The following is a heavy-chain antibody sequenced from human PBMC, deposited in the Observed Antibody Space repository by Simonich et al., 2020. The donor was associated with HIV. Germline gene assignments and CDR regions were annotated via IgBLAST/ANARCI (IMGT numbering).Heavy chain of an antibody. CDR1: GFTFSSYW. CDR2: INSDGSST. J-gene: IGHJ6*02. Sequence: EVQLVESGGGLVQPGGSLRLSCAASGFTFSSYWMHWVRQAPGKGLGWDSRINSDGSSTSYADSVKGRFTISRDNAKNTLYLQMNSLRAEDTAVYYCARWGGATTVYYYGMDVWGQGTTVTVSS. CDR3: ARWGGATTVYYYGMDV. V-gene: IGHV3-74*01. D-gene: IGHD1-26*01.